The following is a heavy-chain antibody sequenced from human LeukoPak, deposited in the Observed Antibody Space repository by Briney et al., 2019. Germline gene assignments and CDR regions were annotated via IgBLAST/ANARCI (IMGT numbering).Heavy chain of an antibody. CDR3: ARGRDGYNGIPGAFDI. D-gene: IGHD5-24*01. CDR1: GGSFSGYY. V-gene: IGHV4-34*01. CDR2: INHSGST. J-gene: IGHJ3*02. Sequence: SETLSLTCAVYGGSFSGYYWSWIRQPPGKGLEWIGEINHSGSTNYNPSLKSRVTISVETSKNQFSLKLSSVTAADTAVYYCARGRDGYNGIPGAFDIWGQGTMVTVSS.